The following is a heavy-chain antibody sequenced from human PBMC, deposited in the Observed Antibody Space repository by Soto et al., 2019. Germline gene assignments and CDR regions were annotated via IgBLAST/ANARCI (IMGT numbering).Heavy chain of an antibody. J-gene: IGHJ4*02. V-gene: IGHV1-69*01. D-gene: IGHD1-26*01. CDR3: ARDGGRHSGGIDY. CDR2: IIPIFGTA. Sequence: QVQLVQSGAEVKKPGSSVKVSCKASGGTFSSYSINWVRQAPGQGLEWMGEIIPIFGTANYAQKFQGRVTITADESTSTAYSELSSLRSEHTAVHYCARDGGRHSGGIDYWSQGTLATVAS. CDR1: GGTFSSYS.